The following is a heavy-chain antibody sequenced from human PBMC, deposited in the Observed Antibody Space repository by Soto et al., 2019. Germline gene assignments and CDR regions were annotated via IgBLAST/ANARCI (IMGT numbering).Heavy chain of an antibody. CDR3: ARDLPPWDFWSGYHRLSAFDI. J-gene: IGHJ3*02. V-gene: IGHV1-18*01. CDR1: GYTFTSYG. Sequence: WASVKVSCKASGYTFTSYGISWVRQAPGQGLEWMGWISAYNGNTNYAQKLQGRATMTTDTSTSTAYMELRSLRSDDTAVYYCARDLPPWDFWSGYHRLSAFDIWGQGTMVTVSS. CDR2: ISAYNGNT. D-gene: IGHD3-3*01.